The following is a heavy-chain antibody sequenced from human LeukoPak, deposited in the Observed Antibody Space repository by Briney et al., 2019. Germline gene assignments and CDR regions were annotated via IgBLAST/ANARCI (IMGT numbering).Heavy chain of an antibody. D-gene: IGHD4-23*01. CDR3: ARESNDYGGKKAFDY. Sequence: ASETLSLTCAVSGDSVSSGGYYWTWIRQPPGKGLEWIGHIHYSGNTYYNPSLKSRVSISVDTSKNQFSLKLSSVTAADTAVYYCARESNDYGGKKAFDYWGQGTLVTVSS. V-gene: IGHV4-30-4*08. CDR2: IHYSGNT. J-gene: IGHJ4*02. CDR1: GDSVSSGGYY.